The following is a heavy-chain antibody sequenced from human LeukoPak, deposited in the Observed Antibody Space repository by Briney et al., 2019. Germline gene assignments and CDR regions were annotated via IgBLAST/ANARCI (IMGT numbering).Heavy chain of an antibody. CDR3: ACLTTADAFDI. Sequence: PSETLSLTCTVSGGSISSYYWSWIRQPPGKGLEWIGYIYDSGSTNYNPALKSRVTISVDTSKNQFSLKLSSVTAADTAVYYCACLTTADAFDIWGQGTMVTVSS. V-gene: IGHV4-59*01. CDR2: IYDSGST. CDR1: GGSISSYY. J-gene: IGHJ3*02. D-gene: IGHD3-22*01.